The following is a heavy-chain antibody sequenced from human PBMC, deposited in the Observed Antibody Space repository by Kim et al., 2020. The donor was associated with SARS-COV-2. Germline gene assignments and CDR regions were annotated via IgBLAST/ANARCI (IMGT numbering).Heavy chain of an antibody. D-gene: IGHD5-12*01. J-gene: IGHJ4*02. CDR3: TTSVDDPWYFDY. Sequence: DYAAPVKGRFTISRDDSKNTLYLQMNSLKTEDTAVYYCTTSVDDPWYFDYWGQGTLVTVSS. V-gene: IGHV3-15*01.